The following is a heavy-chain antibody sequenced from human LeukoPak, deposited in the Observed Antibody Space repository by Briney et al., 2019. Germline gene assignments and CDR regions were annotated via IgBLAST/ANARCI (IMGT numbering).Heavy chain of an antibody. CDR1: GFTLSIYA. J-gene: IGHJ6*03. CDR2: ISYDGSKK. V-gene: IGHV3-30*04. Sequence: GGSLSLSCAASGFTLSIYAMHYVRQAPGRRLEGGAVISYDGSKKYSAHSVKGRFTISKDNSKNTQHLQMNSLRAEDPAVYYCARGPRVGAAGFVYYHYIDVWGKGTTVTVSS. CDR3: ARGPRVGAAGFVYYHYIDV. D-gene: IGHD1-26*01.